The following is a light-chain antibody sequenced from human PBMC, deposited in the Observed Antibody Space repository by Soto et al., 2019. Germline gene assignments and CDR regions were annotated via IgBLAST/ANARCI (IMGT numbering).Light chain of an antibody. Sequence: QSALTQPPSASGSPGQSVTISCTGTSSDGGGYNYVSWYQQYPGRAPKLMIYEVTKRPSGVPDRFSGSKSGNTASLTVSGLQAEDEADYYCSSYAASNNVSFVFGGGTKVTVL. CDR1: SSDGGGYNY. V-gene: IGLV2-8*01. CDR3: SSYAASNNVSFV. CDR2: EVT. J-gene: IGLJ3*02.